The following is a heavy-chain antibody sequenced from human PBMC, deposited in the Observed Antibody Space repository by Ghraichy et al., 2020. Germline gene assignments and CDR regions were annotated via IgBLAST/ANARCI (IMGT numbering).Heavy chain of an antibody. CDR3: ARYSAFTIVTHGFDI. Sequence: SETLSLTCAVFGGSFSNYYWSWIRQPPGKGLEWIGEANHTGTTNYNPSLKSRLTISLDTPRKRFSLNLRSVTAADTAVYYCARYSAFTIVTHGFDIWGQGTVVTVSS. CDR2: ANHTGTT. D-gene: IGHD2-21*01. J-gene: IGHJ3*02. V-gene: IGHV4-34*01. CDR1: GGSFSNYY.